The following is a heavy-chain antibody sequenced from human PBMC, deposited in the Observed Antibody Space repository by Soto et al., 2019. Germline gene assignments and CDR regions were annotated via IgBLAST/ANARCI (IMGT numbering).Heavy chain of an antibody. Sequence: PSETLSLTCTVSGGSISSYYWSWIRQPPGKGLEWIGYIYYSGSTNYNPSLKSRVTISVDTSKNQFSLKLSSVTAADTAVYYCARGTLRYFDWLLARYYFDYWGQGTLVTVSS. D-gene: IGHD3-9*01. CDR2: IYYSGST. CDR1: GGSISSYY. V-gene: IGHV4-59*12. CDR3: ARGTLRYFDWLLARYYFDY. J-gene: IGHJ4*02.